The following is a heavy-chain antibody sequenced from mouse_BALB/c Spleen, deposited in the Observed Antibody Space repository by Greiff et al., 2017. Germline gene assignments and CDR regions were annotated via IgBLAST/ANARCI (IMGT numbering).Heavy chain of an antibody. CDR3: ARGGLRLVYYAMDY. CDR1: GYSFTGYY. CDR2: ISCYNGAT. J-gene: IGHJ4*01. Sequence: LVKTGASVKISCKASGYSFTGYYMHWIKQSHGKSLEWIGYISCYNGATSYNQKFKGKATFTVDTSSSTAYMQFNSLTSEDSAVYYCARGGLRLVYYAMDYWGQGTSVTVSS. D-gene: IGHD1-2*01. V-gene: IGHV1S34*01.